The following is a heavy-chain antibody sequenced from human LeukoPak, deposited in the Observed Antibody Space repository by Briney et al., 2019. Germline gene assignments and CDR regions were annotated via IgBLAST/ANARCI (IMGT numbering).Heavy chain of an antibody. D-gene: IGHD3-3*01. Sequence: PGGSLRLSCAASGFTLSRYWMSWVRQAPGKGLEWVANIKQDGSEKYYVDSVKGRFTISRDNAKNSLYLQMNSLRAEHTAVYYCATEGGDFWSGYYKAFDYWGQGTLVTVSS. J-gene: IGHJ4*02. CDR2: IKQDGSEK. CDR3: ATEGGDFWSGYYKAFDY. CDR1: GFTLSRYW. V-gene: IGHV3-7*01.